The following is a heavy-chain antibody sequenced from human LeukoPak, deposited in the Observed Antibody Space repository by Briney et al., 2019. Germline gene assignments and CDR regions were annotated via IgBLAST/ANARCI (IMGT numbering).Heavy chain of an antibody. D-gene: IGHD2-2*01. Sequence: GGSVSLSCAASGFTFSSYEMNWVRQAPGKGLEWVSYISSSGTTIYYADSVKGRFTISRDNAKNSLYLQMNSLRAEDTAVYYCARGGYCSSSICYSLNAFDIWGQGTMFTVSS. CDR1: GFTFSSYE. CDR2: ISSSGTTI. J-gene: IGHJ3*02. CDR3: ARGGYCSSSICYSLNAFDI. V-gene: IGHV3-48*03.